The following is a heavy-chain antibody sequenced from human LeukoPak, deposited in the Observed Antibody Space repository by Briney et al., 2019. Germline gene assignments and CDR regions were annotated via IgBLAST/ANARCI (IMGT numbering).Heavy chain of an antibody. D-gene: IGHD3-22*01. J-gene: IGHJ6*03. V-gene: IGHV1-69*05. CDR3: ARGDSSGFYHYYYMDV. CDR1: GGTFSSYA. CDR2: IIPIFGTA. Sequence: SVKVSCKASGGTFSSYAISWVRQAPGQGLEWMGGIIPIFGTANYAQKFQGRVTITTDESTSTAYMELSSLRSEDTAVYYCARGDSSGFYHYYYMDVWGKGTTVTVSS.